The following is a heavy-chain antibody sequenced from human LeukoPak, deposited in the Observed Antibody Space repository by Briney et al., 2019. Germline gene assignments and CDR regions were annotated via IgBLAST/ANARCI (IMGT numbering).Heavy chain of an antibody. CDR3: ARDLRGDYADYYYGMDV. Sequence: GGSLRLSCAASGFTFRSYSMNWVRQAPGKGLEWVSSISSSSSYIYYADSVKGRFTISRDNAKNSLYLQMNSLRAEDTAVYYCARDLRGDYADYYYGMDVWGQGTTVTVPS. CDR2: ISSSSSYI. CDR1: GFTFRSYS. V-gene: IGHV3-21*01. D-gene: IGHD4-17*01. J-gene: IGHJ6*02.